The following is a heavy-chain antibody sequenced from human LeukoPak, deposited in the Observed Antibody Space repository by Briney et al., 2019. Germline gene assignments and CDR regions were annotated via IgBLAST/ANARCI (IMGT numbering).Heavy chain of an antibody. Sequence: GGSLRLSCAASGLTFSMYWMSWVRQAPGKGLEWVANIKKDGIEKNYVDSVTGRFTISRDNAKNSLYLQMNSLRAEDTAVYYCAREAPESYGMDVWGKGTTVTVSS. D-gene: IGHD1-14*01. CDR2: IKKDGIEK. CDR1: GLTFSMYW. J-gene: IGHJ6*04. V-gene: IGHV3-7*03. CDR3: AREAPESYGMDV.